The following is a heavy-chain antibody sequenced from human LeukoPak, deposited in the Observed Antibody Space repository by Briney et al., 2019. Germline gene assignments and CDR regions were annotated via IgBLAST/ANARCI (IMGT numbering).Heavy chain of an antibody. CDR3: ARDTGSGHCSGNRCRAAFDV. CDR1: GFTFSSYA. J-gene: IGHJ3*01. Sequence: GGSLRLSCAASGFTFSSYAMTWVRQAPGKGPEWVSVIYSGDNADSVKGRFTISRDTPKNTLYLQMNSLRVEDTAVYYCARDTGSGHCSGNRCRAAFDVWGQGTMVTVSS. D-gene: IGHD2-15*01. CDR2: IYSGD. V-gene: IGHV3-23*03.